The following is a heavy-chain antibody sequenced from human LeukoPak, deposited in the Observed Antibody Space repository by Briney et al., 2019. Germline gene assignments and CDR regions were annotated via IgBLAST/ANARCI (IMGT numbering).Heavy chain of an antibody. CDR2: ISSGSSHI. D-gene: IGHD3-22*01. CDR3: ARDPHYYDSSGYYYGAFDI. CDR1: GFTFSIYR. J-gene: IGHJ3*02. Sequence: GGSLRLSCAASGFTFSIYRMNWVRQAPGKGLEWVSSISSGSSHIYYADSVKGRFTISRDNAKNSLYLQMNSLRAEDTAVYYCARDPHYYDSSGYYYGAFDIWGQGTMVTVSS. V-gene: IGHV3-21*01.